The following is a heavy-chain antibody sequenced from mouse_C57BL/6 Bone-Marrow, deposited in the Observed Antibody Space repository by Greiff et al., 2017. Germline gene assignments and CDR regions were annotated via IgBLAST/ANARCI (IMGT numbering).Heavy chain of an antibody. J-gene: IGHJ3*01. CDR1: GFSLTSYG. D-gene: IGHD2-2*01. CDR2: IWSDGST. Sequence: VQVVESGPGLVAPSQSLSITCTVSGFSLTSYGVHWVRQPPGKGLEWLVVIWSDGSTTYTSALKSRMSISKVNSKIQVFLKMTSLQADDTAMYCCARQDYGYDGFAYWGQGTLVTVSA. V-gene: IGHV2-6-1*01. CDR3: ARQDYGYDGFAY.